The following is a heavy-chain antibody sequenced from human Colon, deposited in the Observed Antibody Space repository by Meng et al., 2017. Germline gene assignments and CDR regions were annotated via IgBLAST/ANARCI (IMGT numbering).Heavy chain of an antibody. V-gene: IGHV3-30*03. CDR3: ARRPGGGHRYLDF. Sequence: QVQLVESGGGVAQPGLSLRLSCVASGFTFSSYGMHWVRQAPGKGLEWVAVTSIDGSINYYGDSVKGRFTISRDNSKNTLFLEMVDLKPEDSGTYYCARRPGGGHRYLDFWGQGTLVTVSS. CDR1: GFTFSSYG. CDR2: TSIDGSIN. J-gene: IGHJ4*02. D-gene: IGHD2-15*01.